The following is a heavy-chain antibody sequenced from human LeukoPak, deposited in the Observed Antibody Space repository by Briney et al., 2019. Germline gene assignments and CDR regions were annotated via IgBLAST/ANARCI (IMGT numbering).Heavy chain of an antibody. Sequence: SETLSLTCTVSGGSISSGGYYWSWIRQHPGKGLEWIGYIYYSGSTYYNPSLKSRVTISVDTSKNQFSLKLSSVTAADTAVYYCARVTIGKKRSQLYYFDYWGQGTLVTVSS. CDR1: GGSISSGGYY. J-gene: IGHJ4*02. D-gene: IGHD1-1*01. CDR3: ARVTIGKKRSQLYYFDY. CDR2: IYYSGST. V-gene: IGHV4-31*03.